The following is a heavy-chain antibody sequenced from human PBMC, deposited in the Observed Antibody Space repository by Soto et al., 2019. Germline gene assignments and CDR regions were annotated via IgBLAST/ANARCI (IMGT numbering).Heavy chain of an antibody. CDR2: IIPMFGTP. CDR3: ARSEGRDGYSFDY. J-gene: IGHJ4*02. CDR1: GVTFNRQD. V-gene: IGHV1-69*13. Sequence: SVKVSCKASGVTFNRQDMRWVRQAPGQGLEWMGGIIPMFGTPHYAEKFQDRVTITADESTGTAYLELSSQTSEDTAVYYCARSEGRDGYSFDYWGPGTLVTVSS. D-gene: IGHD5-12*01.